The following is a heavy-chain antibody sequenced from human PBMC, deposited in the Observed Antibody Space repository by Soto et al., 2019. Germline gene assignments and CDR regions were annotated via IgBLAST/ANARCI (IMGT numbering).Heavy chain of an antibody. J-gene: IGHJ5*02. D-gene: IGHD2-15*01. Sequence: PAETLSLTCTASRGSITSGGYYWIWLGHHPGKGLEWIGSIFYSDNNHYNPSLKSRCSMSVDTSKRQLTLRLRVATVADTAVYYCARGRTYYDPWGQGILVTVSS. CDR2: IFYSDNN. V-gene: IGHV4-31*03. CDR3: ARGRTYYDP. CDR1: RGSITSGGYY.